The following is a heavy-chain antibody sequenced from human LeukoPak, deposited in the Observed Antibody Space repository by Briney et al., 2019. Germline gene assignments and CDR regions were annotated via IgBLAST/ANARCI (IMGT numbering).Heavy chain of an antibody. J-gene: IGHJ4*02. V-gene: IGHV3-53*01. D-gene: IGHD6-6*01. Sequence: PGGSLRLSCAASGFTVSSTYMSLVRQAPGKGLEWVSVIYSGGSTYYADSVKGRFTSSRDNSKNTLYLQMNSLRAEDTAVYYCARDRLYSSSSEDYWGQGTLVTVSS. CDR2: IYSGGST. CDR3: ARDRLYSSSSEDY. CDR1: GFTVSSTY.